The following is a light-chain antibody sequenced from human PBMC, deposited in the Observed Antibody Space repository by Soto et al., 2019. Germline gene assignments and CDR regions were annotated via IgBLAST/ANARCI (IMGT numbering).Light chain of an antibody. J-gene: IGKJ1*01. CDR2: GAS. V-gene: IGKV3-15*01. CDR3: QQYKNWPPGT. Sequence: EIVMTQSPATRSLSPGERATLFCGASQSVSSNLAWYQQKPGQAXRLLIYGASTRATGIPARFSGSGSGTEFTLTISSLQSEDFAVYYCQQYKNWPPGTFGQGTKVDIK. CDR1: QSVSSN.